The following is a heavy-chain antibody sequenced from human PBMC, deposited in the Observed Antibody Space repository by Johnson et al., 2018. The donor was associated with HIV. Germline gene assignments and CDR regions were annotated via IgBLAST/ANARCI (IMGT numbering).Heavy chain of an antibody. V-gene: IGHV3-33*06. CDR2: IWYDGSTK. J-gene: IGHJ3*02. CDR1: GFTFSSYG. Sequence: VESGGGVVQPGRSLRLSCAASGFTFSSYGMHWVRQAPGKGLEWVAVIWYDGSTKYYADSVKGRFTISRDNSKNTLYLQMNSLRAEDTAVYYCAKTRIVGANEDAFDIWGQGTMVTVSS. CDR3: AKTRIVGANEDAFDI. D-gene: IGHD1-26*01.